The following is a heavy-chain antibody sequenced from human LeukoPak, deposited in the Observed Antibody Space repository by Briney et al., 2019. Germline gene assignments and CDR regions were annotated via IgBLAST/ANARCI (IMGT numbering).Heavy chain of an antibody. J-gene: IGHJ4*02. V-gene: IGHV1-3*01. CDR1: GYTFSDYA. CDR2: IDAGNGDT. CDR3: ARGSTSDWPLDH. D-gene: IGHD2-2*01. Sequence: ASVKVSCKASGYTFSDYAMHWVRQAPGQRFERMGWIDAGNGDTRYSQKFQGGVTITRDTSASTAYIELRSLRSEDTAMYYCARGSTSDWPLDHWGQETLVTISS.